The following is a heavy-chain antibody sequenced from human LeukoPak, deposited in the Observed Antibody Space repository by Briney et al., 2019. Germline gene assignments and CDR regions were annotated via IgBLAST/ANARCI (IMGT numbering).Heavy chain of an antibody. V-gene: IGHV3-48*03. D-gene: IGHD3-10*02. CDR2: ISSGGSTV. Sequence: PGGSLRLSCAASGFTFSSYEINWVRQAPGKGLEWVSYISSGGSTVYYADSVKGRFTISRDNSKNTLYLQMNSLRAEDTAVYYCARNVPQYFFAYWGQGTLVTVSS. CDR1: GFTFSSYE. J-gene: IGHJ4*02. CDR3: ARNVPQYFFAY.